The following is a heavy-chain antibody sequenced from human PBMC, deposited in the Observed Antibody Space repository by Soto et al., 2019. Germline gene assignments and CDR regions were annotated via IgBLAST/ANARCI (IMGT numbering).Heavy chain of an antibody. CDR2: ISYDGSNK. CDR1: GFTFSSYG. V-gene: IGHV3-30*18. J-gene: IGHJ4*02. D-gene: IGHD1-1*01. CDR3: GKGYSGCRQFSFGY. Sequence: PGVSLRLSCAASGFTFSSYGMHWVRQAPGKGLEWVAVISYDGSNKYYADSVKGRFTISRDNSKNTLYLQMNSLRAEDTAVYYWGKGYSGCRQFSFGYWGQGTRATVSP.